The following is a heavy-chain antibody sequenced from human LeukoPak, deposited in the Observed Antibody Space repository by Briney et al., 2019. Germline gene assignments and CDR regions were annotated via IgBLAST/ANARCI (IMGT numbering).Heavy chain of an antibody. CDR1: GFSLSRNG. D-gene: IGHD3-3*01. CDR3: SNGDHFYFEY. CDR2: ISYDGSTK. V-gene: IGHV3-30*18. J-gene: IGHJ4*02. Sequence: GRSLRLSCAASGFSLSRNGMHWVRQAPGKGLEWVAVISYDGSTKYYADSVRGRFTISRDNSKNTLYLQINSVGAEDTAVYYCSNGDHFYFEYWGQGTLVTVSS.